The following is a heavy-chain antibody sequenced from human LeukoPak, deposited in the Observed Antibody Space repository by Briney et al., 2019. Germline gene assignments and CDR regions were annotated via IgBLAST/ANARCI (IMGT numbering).Heavy chain of an antibody. CDR1: GGSFSSYY. J-gene: IGHJ4*02. V-gene: IGHV4-34*01. Sequence: PSETLSLTCAVYGGSFSSYYWSWIRQPPGKGLEWIGEINHSGSTNYNPSLKSRVTISVDTSKNQSSLKLSSVTAADTAVYYCARHSSSWYTGRGFDYWGQGTLVTVSS. CDR3: ARHSSSWYTGRGFDY. CDR2: INHSGST. D-gene: IGHD6-13*01.